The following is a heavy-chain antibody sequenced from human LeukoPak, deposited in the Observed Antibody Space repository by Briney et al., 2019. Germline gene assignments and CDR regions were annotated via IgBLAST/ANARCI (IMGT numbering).Heavy chain of an antibody. V-gene: IGHV3-21*01. CDR3: ARGGRAIGSSFTDY. D-gene: IGHD3-10*01. CDR1: GFTLSSYS. J-gene: IGHJ4*02. Sequence: GGSLRLSCAPSGFTLSSYSMNWDRQAPGKGLEWVSSISSSSSYIYYADSVKGRFTISRDNAKNSLYLQMNSLRAEDTAVYYCARGGRAIGSSFTDYWGQGTLVSVSS. CDR2: ISSSSSYI.